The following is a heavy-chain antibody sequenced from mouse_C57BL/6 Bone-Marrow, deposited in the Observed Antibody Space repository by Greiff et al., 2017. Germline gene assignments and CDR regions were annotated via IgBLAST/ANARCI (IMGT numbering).Heavy chain of an antibody. CDR2: IWGDGST. V-gene: IGHV2-3*01. CDR1: GFSLTSYG. Sequence: QVQLKESGPGLVAPSQCLSITCTVSGFSLTSYGVSWVRQPPGKGLEWLGVIWGDGSTNYHSALISRLSISKDNSKSQDFLKLNSIHTDDTATYYCAKGGDYGSSSWFAYWGQGTLVTVSA. J-gene: IGHJ3*01. CDR3: AKGGDYGSSSWFAY. D-gene: IGHD1-1*01.